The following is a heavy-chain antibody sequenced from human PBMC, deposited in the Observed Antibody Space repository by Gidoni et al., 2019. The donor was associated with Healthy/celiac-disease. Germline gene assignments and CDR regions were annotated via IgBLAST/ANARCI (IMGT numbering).Heavy chain of an antibody. D-gene: IGHD3-9*01. Sequence: ELQLVESGGGLVQPGGSLRLSCAASGFTVSTTYMSWVRQAPGKGLEWVSVMYSDSSTYYADALKGRFTISRHNAENTLYRQMNSLRAEDTAVYYWASGLAGAFDIWGQGTVVTVSS. CDR1: GFTVSTTY. CDR3: ASGLAGAFDI. V-gene: IGHV3-53*04. CDR2: MYSDSST. J-gene: IGHJ3*02.